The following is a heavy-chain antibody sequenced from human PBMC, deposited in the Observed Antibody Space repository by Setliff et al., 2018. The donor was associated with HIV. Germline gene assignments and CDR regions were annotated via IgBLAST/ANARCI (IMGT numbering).Heavy chain of an antibody. CDR1: GYTFTVYY. D-gene: IGHD3-3*01. CDR2: MNPNSGGT. J-gene: IGHJ4*02. V-gene: IGHV1-2*02. Sequence: GASVKVSCKAPGYTFTVYYLHWLRQAPGQGLEWMGWMNPNSGGTNYAQKFQGRVTMTRDTSINTAFMELNSLRSDDTAVYYCARLFYDYWSGFYSGDYWGQGTLVTVSS. CDR3: ARLFYDYWSGFYSGDY.